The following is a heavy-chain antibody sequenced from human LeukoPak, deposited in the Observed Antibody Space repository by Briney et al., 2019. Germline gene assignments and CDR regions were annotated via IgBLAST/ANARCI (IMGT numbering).Heavy chain of an antibody. CDR1: GFTFSSYS. CDR2: ISSSSSYI. V-gene: IGHV3-21*01. D-gene: IGHD5-12*01. Sequence: GSLRLSCAASGFTFSSYSMNWVRQAPGKGLEWVSSISSSSSYIYYADSVKGRLTISRDNAKNSLYLQMNSLRAEDTAVYYCARDSSRLRYFDYWGQGTLVTVSS. CDR3: ARDSSRLRYFDY. J-gene: IGHJ4*02.